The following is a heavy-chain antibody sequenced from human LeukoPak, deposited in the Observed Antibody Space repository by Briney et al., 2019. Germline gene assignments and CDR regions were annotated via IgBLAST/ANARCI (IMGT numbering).Heavy chain of an antibody. CDR1: GGSISSYY. CDR2: IYYSGST. J-gene: IGHJ4*02. Sequence: SETLSLTCTVSGGSISSYYWSWIRQPPGKGLEWIGYIYYSGSTNYNPSLKSRGNISVDTSENHFSLKLSSVTAADTAVYYCARESYYYESSGYYPYYFDYWGQGILVTVSP. CDR3: ARESYYYESSGYYPYYFDY. V-gene: IGHV4-59*01. D-gene: IGHD3-22*01.